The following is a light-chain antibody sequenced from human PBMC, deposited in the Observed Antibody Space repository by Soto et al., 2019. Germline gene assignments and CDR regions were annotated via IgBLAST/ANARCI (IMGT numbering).Light chain of an antibody. CDR3: QQYHSDSPWT. Sequence: DIVLTQSPATLSSSLGDRVTLTCRASQSISSWLAWYQQKPGKAPKLLIYDASSLATGVPARFSGSGSGTEFTLTISGRQAHEFAAYYYQQYHSDSPWTFGQGTKVDIK. CDR2: DAS. CDR1: QSISSW. J-gene: IGKJ1*01. V-gene: IGKV1-5*01.